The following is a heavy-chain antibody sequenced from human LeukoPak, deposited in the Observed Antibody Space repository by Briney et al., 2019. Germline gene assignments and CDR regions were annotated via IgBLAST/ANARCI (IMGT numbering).Heavy chain of an antibody. J-gene: IGHJ4*02. D-gene: IGHD3-16*01. CDR3: AREGGGSTNYYFDY. CDR1: GFTFSSYA. CDR2: ISGSGGST. V-gene: IGHV3-23*01. Sequence: GSLRLSCAASGFTFSSYAMSWVRQAPGKGLEWVSAISGSGGSTYYADSVKGRFTISSDNSKNTLYLQMNSLRAEDTAVYYCAREGGGSTNYYFDYWGQGTLVTVSS.